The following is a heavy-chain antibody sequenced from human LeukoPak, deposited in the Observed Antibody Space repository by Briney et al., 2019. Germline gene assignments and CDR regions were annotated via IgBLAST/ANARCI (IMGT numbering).Heavy chain of an antibody. D-gene: IGHD3-10*01. V-gene: IGHV1-2*02. CDR1: GYTFTGYY. CDR3: TLVVRGVMGFDP. CDR2: INPNSGGT. J-gene: IGHJ5*02. Sequence: ASVKVSCKASGYTFTGYYMHWVRQAPGQGLEWMGWINPNSGGTNYAQKFQGRVTMTRDTSISTAYMELSRLRSDDTAVYYCTLVVRGVMGFDPWGQGTLVTVSS.